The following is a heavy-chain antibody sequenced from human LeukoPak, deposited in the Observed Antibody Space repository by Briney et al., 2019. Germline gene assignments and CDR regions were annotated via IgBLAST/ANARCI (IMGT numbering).Heavy chain of an antibody. V-gene: IGHV4-34*01. Sequence: SETLSLTCAVYGGSFSGYYWSWIRQPPGKGLEWIGEINHSGSTNYNPSLKSRVTISVNTSKNQFSLKLSSVTAADTDVYYCRYNWNYFDYWGQGTLVTVSS. CDR2: INHSGST. CDR3: RYNWNYFDY. D-gene: IGHD1-20*01. CDR1: GGSFSGYY. J-gene: IGHJ4*02.